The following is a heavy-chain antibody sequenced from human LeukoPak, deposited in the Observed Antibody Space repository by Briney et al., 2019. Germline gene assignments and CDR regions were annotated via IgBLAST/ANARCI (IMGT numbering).Heavy chain of an antibody. V-gene: IGHV3-30*18. CDR2: ISYDGSNK. CDR1: GFTFSSYG. CDR3: AKEWADQRGALDS. Sequence: GGSLRLSCAASGFTFSSYGMHWVRQAPGKGLERVAVISYDGSNKYYADSVKGRFTISRDNSKDALYLQMNSLRADGTAVYYCAKEWADQRGALDSWGQGTMVTDSS. J-gene: IGHJ3*02. D-gene: IGHD6-19*01.